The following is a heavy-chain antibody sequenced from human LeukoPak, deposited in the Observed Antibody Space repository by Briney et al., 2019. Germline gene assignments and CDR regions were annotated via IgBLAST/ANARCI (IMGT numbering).Heavy chain of an antibody. Sequence: GSLRLSCAASGFTFSSYGMHWVRQAPGKGLEWVAVIWYDGSNKYYADSVKGRFTTSRDNSKNTLYLQMNSLRAEDTAVYYCARDTKIRDGYGDYDRGAFDIWGQGTMVTVSS. CDR2: IWYDGSNK. J-gene: IGHJ3*02. V-gene: IGHV3-33*01. D-gene: IGHD4-17*01. CDR1: GFTFSSYG. CDR3: ARDTKIRDGYGDYDRGAFDI.